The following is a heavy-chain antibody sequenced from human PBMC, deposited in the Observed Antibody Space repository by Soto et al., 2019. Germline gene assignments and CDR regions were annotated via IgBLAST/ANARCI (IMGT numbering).Heavy chain of an antibody. V-gene: IGHV1-2*02. J-gene: IGHJ6*01. Sequence: ASVKVSCKASGYTFSGYYIHWLRQAPGQGLEWMGWINPNSGGTNYAQKFQGRVTVTRDTPTSTAYMELSRLTSDDTAVYYCARSLTEGYCTISGCYTRPLYGMDVWGQGNKGTVAS. CDR1: GYTFSGYY. CDR3: ARSLTEGYCTISGCYTRPLYGMDV. D-gene: IGHD2-8*01. CDR2: INPNSGGT.